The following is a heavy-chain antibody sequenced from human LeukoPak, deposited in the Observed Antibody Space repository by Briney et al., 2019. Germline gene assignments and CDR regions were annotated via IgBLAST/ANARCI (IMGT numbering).Heavy chain of an antibody. D-gene: IGHD3-3*01. CDR2: IYYSGST. CDR3: ARLGYYDFWSGYYSYFDY. Sequence: GSLRLSCAASGFTFSDYYMSWIRQPPGKGLEWIGYIYYSGSTNYNPSLKSRVTISVDTSKNQFSLKLSSVTAADTAVYYCARLGYYDFWSGYYSYFDYWGQGTLVTVSS. CDR1: GFTFSDYY. V-gene: IGHV4-59*08. J-gene: IGHJ4*02.